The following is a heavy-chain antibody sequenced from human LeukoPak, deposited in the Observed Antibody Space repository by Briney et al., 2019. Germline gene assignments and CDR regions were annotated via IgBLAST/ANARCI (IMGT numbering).Heavy chain of an antibody. V-gene: IGHV3-74*01. CDR3: ARDLTGPYDH. J-gene: IGHJ4*02. CDR2: INVEGNYM. Sequence: GGTLRLSCAVSGFTVSSYWMHWVRQPPGKELLWVARINVEGNYMDYAESVKGRFTISRDSAKNTLYLQMTSLGAEDTAVYSCARDLTGPYDHWGQGTLVTVSS. D-gene: IGHD3-22*01. CDR1: GFTVSSYW.